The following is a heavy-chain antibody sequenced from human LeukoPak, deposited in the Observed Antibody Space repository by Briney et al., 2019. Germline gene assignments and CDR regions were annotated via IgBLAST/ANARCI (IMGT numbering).Heavy chain of an antibody. D-gene: IGHD3-9*01. CDR3: AKGRYYDSGNAFDI. CDR2: IRGSGETT. Sequence: PGGSLRLSCAASGFTFSSYAINWVRQAPGRGLEWVSVIRGSGETTYYADPVKGRFTISRDNSKNTLYLQMNSLRAEDTAVYYCAKGRYYDSGNAFDIWGQGTVVTVSS. V-gene: IGHV3-23*01. CDR1: GFTFSSYA. J-gene: IGHJ3*02.